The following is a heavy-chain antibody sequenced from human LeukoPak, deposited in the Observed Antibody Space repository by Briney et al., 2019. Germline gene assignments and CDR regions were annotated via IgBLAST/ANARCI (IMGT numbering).Heavy chain of an antibody. CDR3: ATAPIYCSSTSCRFDY. J-gene: IGHJ4*02. V-gene: IGHV1-24*01. CDR2: FDPEDGET. CDR1: GYTLTELS. Sequence: ASVKVSCKVSGYTLTELSMHWVRQAPGKGLEWMGGFDPEDGETIYAQKFQGRVTMTEDTSTDTAYMELSSLRSEDTAVYYCATAPIYCSSTSCRFDYWGQGTLVTVSS. D-gene: IGHD2-2*01.